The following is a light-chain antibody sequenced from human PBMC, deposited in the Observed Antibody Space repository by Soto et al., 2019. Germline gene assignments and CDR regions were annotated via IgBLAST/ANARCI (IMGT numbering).Light chain of an antibody. Sequence: QSALTQPASVSGSPGQSVTISCTKTDDDVENFDFVSWYQHHPAKAPKLIIYEVNKRPSGISPRFFGSKSGTTASLTISGLQSEDEATYFCFLFPDVTSTWMFGGGTQLTVL. CDR2: EVN. J-gene: IGLJ7*01. CDR1: DDDVENFDF. V-gene: IGLV2-23*02. CDR3: FLFPDVTSTWM.